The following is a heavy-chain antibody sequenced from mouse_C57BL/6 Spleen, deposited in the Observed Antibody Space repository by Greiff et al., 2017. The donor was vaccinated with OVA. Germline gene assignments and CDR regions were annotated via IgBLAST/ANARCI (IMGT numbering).Heavy chain of an antibody. D-gene: IGHD4-1*01. V-gene: IGHV5-4*01. Sequence: EVNVVESGGGLVKPGGSLKLSCAASGFTFSSYAMSWVRQTPEKRLEWVATISDGGSYTYYPDNVKGRFTISRDNAKNNLYLQMSHLKSEDTAMYYCARDEGGTSWFAYWGQGTLVTVSA. CDR1: GFTFSSYA. CDR2: ISDGGSYT. J-gene: IGHJ3*01. CDR3: ARDEGGTSWFAY.